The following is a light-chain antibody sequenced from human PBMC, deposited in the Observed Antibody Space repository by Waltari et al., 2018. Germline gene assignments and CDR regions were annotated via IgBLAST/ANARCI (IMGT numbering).Light chain of an antibody. V-gene: IGLV8-61*01. Sequence: QTVVTQEPSLSVSPGGTVTLTCALSSGSLSTTSYATWYQQTPGQAPGTLVYKANARSSWVPDRFSGSILGNTAALTITGAQADDESDYYCALYMGSGIWVFGGGTRLTVL. CDR2: KAN. CDR1: SGSLSTTSY. J-gene: IGLJ3*02. CDR3: ALYMGSGIWV.